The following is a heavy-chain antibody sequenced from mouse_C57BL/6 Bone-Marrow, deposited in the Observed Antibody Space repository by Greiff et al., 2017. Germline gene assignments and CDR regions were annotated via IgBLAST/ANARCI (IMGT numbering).Heavy chain of an antibody. CDR2: ISDGGSYT. V-gene: IGHV5-4*03. Sequence: EVMLVESGGGLVKPGGSLKLSCAASGFTFSSYAMSWVRQTPEKRLEWVATISDGGSYTYYPDNVKGRFTFSRDNAKNNLYLQMSHLKSEDTAMYYCARGLTGYFDYWGQGTTLTVSS. CDR3: ARGLTGYFDY. CDR1: GFTFSSYA. J-gene: IGHJ2*01.